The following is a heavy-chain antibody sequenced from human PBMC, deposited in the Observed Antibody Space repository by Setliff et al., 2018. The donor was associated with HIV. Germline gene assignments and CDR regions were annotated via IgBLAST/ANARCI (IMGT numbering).Heavy chain of an antibody. J-gene: IGHJ3*01. V-gene: IGHV4-30-4*01. D-gene: IGHD3-16*01. CDR2: IYYSGYYKA. CDR1: GASINNGDYY. CDR3: ARAISFDFPSGLKGTFDV. Sequence: SETLSLTCSVSGASINNGDYYWSWIRQSPGEGLEWIGYIYYSGYYKAYYDSNPALKSRFSASVDTSRKQFSLELQSMTAADTAMYYCARAISFDFPSGLKGTFDVWGLGTMVTVSS.